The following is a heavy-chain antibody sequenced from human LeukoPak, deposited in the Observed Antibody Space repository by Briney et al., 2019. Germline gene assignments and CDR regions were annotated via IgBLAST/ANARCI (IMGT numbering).Heavy chain of an antibody. J-gene: IGHJ6*02. V-gene: IGHV4-59*01. Sequence: SETLSLTCTVSGGSISSYYWSWIRQPPGKGLEWIGYIYYSGSTNYNPSLKSRVTISVDTSKNQFSLKLSSVTAADTAVYYCARNGEEERCSSTSCYGYYYDGMDVWGQGTTVTVSS. D-gene: IGHD2-2*01. CDR2: IYYSGST. CDR1: GGSISSYY. CDR3: ARNGEEERCSSTSCYGYYYDGMDV.